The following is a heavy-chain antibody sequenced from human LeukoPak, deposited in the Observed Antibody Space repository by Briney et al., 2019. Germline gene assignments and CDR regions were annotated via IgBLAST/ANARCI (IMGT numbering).Heavy chain of an antibody. Sequence: TSVKVPCKASGYTFPSYFMHWVRQAPGQGLEWMGIINPTGGSTTYAQKFQGRVTMTRDTSTSTVYMELSSLRSDDTAVCYCARTAARRFDYWGQGTLVTVSS. D-gene: IGHD6-6*01. CDR1: GYTFPSYF. V-gene: IGHV1-46*01. J-gene: IGHJ4*02. CDR3: ARTAARRFDY. CDR2: INPTGGST.